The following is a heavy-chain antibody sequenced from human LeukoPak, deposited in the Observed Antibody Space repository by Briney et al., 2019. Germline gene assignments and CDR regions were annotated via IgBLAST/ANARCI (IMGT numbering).Heavy chain of an antibody. J-gene: IGHJ4*02. Sequence: SQTLSLTCTVSGGSISSGDYYWSWIRQPPGKGLEGIGYIYYSGSTYYNPSLKSRVTISVATSKNQFSLKLSSVTAADTAVYYCASNYYGSGSYDYWGQGTLVTVSS. V-gene: IGHV4-30-4*01. CDR2: IYYSGST. CDR1: GGSISSGDYY. D-gene: IGHD3-10*01. CDR3: ASNYYGSGSYDY.